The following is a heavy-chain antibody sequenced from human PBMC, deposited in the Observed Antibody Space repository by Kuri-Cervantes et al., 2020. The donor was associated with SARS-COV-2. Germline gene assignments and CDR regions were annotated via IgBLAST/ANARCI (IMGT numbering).Heavy chain of an antibody. D-gene: IGHD6-19*01. CDR1: GDSVSSNSAA. V-gene: IGHV6-1*01. CDR2: TYYRSKWYN. Sequence: SQTLSLTCAISGDSVSSNSAAWNWIRQSPSRGLEWLGRTYYRSKWYNDYAVSVESRITINPDTSKNQFSLQLNSVTPEDTAVYYCAREAYSIAVAGVGPDHYYGMDVWGQGTTVTVSS. CDR3: AREAYSIAVAGVGPDHYYGMDV. J-gene: IGHJ6*02.